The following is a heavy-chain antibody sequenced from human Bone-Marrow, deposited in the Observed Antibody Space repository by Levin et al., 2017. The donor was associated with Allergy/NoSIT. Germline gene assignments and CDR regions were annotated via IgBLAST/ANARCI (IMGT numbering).Heavy chain of an antibody. CDR2: INPNSGGT. J-gene: IGHJ5*02. D-gene: IGHD5-12*01. Sequence: ASVKVSCKASGYTFTGYYMHWVRQAPGQGLEWMGWINPNSGGTNYAQKFQGRVTMTRDTSISTAYMELSRLGSDDTAVYYCARATPRYRGLSHNWFDPWGQGTLVTVSS. CDR3: ARATPRYRGLSHNWFDP. V-gene: IGHV1-2*02. CDR1: GYTFTGYY.